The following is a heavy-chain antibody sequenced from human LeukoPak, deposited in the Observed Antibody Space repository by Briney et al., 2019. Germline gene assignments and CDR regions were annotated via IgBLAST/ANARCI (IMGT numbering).Heavy chain of an antibody. Sequence: SETLSLTCAVYGGSFSGYYWTWIRQPPGKGLEWIGEINHSVSTSYNPSLMSRVTISVDTSKNQISLELTSVTAADTAVYYCARGTYSSRCGLWGQGTPVTVLS. CDR1: GGSFSGYY. J-gene: IGHJ1*01. CDR2: INHSVST. CDR3: ARGTYSSRCGL. D-gene: IGHD6-13*01. V-gene: IGHV4-34*01.